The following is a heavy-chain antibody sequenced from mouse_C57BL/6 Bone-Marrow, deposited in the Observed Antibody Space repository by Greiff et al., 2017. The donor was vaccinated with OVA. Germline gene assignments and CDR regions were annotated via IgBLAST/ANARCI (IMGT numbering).Heavy chain of an antibody. CDR1: GFTFSDYG. Sequence: DVMLVESGGGLVKPGGSLKLSCAASGFTFSDYGMHWVRQAPEKGLEWVAYISSGSSTIYYADTVKGRFTISRDNAKNTLFLQMTSLRSEDTAMYYCAKGDYYGKGYYAMDYWGQGTSVTVSS. D-gene: IGHD1-1*01. CDR2: ISSGSSTI. V-gene: IGHV5-17*01. J-gene: IGHJ4*01. CDR3: AKGDYYGKGYYAMDY.